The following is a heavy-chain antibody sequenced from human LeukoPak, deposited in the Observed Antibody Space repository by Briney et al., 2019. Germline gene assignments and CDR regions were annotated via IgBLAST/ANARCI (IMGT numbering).Heavy chain of an antibody. CDR3: ARGPGSYYEFDY. D-gene: IGHD1-26*01. J-gene: IGHJ4*02. CDR2: IYYSGNT. Sequence: PSGTLALTCTVSGASISSYYWSWIRQPPGKGLEWIAYIYYSGNTNYNPSLKSRVTISVDRSKNQFSLKLSSVTAADTAAYYCARGPGSYYEFDYWGQGTLVTVSS. CDR1: GASISSYY. V-gene: IGHV4-59*01.